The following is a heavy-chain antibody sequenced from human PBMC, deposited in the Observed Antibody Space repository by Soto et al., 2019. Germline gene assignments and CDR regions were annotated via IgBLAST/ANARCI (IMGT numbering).Heavy chain of an antibody. D-gene: IGHD1-1*01. CDR1: GYKFTNYW. CDR3: AIVTAETAYHYFDF. Sequence: PGESLKISCKGSGYKFTNYWLSWVRQTPGKGLEWMGRIDPSDSYINYSPSFRGHVTISIDESISTAHLQWSSLKASDTATYYCAIVTAETAYHYFDFWGQGXLVTVSS. V-gene: IGHV5-10-1*01. J-gene: IGHJ4*02. CDR2: IDPSDSYI.